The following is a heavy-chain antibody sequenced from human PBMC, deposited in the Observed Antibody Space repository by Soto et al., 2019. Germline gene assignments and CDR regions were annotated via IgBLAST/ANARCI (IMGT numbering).Heavy chain of an antibody. CDR2: ISGSGGSA. CDR1: GFTFSSYA. J-gene: IGHJ6*02. Sequence: EVQLLESGGGLVQPGGSLRLSCAASGFTFSSYAMSWVRQAPGKGLEWVSTISGSGGSAYYADSVKGRFTISRDNSKNTLYLKRNGLRAENRAVYSCANQQGSGPPYYYSRAVWGQGTRVPVS. V-gene: IGHV3-23*01. D-gene: IGHD3-10*01. CDR3: ANQQGSGPPYYYSRAV.